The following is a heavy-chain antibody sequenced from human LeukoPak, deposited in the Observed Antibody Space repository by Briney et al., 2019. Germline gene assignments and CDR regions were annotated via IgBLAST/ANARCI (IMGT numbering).Heavy chain of an antibody. CDR3: ARSPTESYSSSWCWFDP. CDR2: IIPILGIA. J-gene: IGHJ5*02. D-gene: IGHD6-13*01. CDR1: GGTFSSYA. Sequence: SVKVSRKASGGTFSSYAISWVRQAPGQGLEWMGRIIPILGIANYAQKFQGRVTITADKSTSTAYMELSSLRSEDTAVYYCARSPTESYSSSWCWFDPWGQGTLVTVSS. V-gene: IGHV1-69*04.